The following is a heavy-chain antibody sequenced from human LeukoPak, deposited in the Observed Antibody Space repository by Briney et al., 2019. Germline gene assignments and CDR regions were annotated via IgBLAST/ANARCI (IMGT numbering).Heavy chain of an antibody. CDR1: GFTFSTSA. D-gene: IGHD3-10*01. Sequence: NPGGSLRLSCAASGFTFSTSAMSWVRQAPGKGLEWVSSISTTVGNTYYADSVKGRFTISRDNSNNTLYLQMNSLTAEDTAVYYCTKRAEFGGFDPWGQGTLVTVSS. CDR3: TKRAEFGGFDP. CDR2: ISTTVGNT. J-gene: IGHJ5*02. V-gene: IGHV3-23*01.